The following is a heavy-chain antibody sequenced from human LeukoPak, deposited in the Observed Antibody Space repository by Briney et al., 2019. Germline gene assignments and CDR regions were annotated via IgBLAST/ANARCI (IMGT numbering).Heavy chain of an antibody. Sequence: SETLSLTCAVSGGSISSSNWWSWVRQPPGKGLEWIGEIYHSGSTNYNPSLKSRVTISVDKSKNQFSLKLSSVTAADTAVYYCAREGGSYPYYFDYWGQGTLVTVSS. CDR1: GGSISSSNW. CDR2: IYHSGST. V-gene: IGHV4-4*02. J-gene: IGHJ4*02. D-gene: IGHD1-26*01. CDR3: AREGGSYPYYFDY.